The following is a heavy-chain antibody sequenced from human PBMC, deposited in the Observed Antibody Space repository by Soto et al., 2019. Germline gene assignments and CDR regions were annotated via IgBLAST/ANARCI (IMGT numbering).Heavy chain of an antibody. CDR2: VKDDGSEN. D-gene: IGHD3-22*01. V-gene: IGHV3-7*04. CDR1: GFPFSNYW. J-gene: IGHJ4*02. Sequence: EVQLVETGGGLVQPGGSLRLSCAASGFPFSNYWMTWVRQAPGRGLEWLANVKDDGSENYSVDSVKGRFTVSRDNAKNSLSLQMNSLRAEDTAVYCCARVSRSGYYGEYWGQGTLVTVSS. CDR3: ARVSRSGYYGEY.